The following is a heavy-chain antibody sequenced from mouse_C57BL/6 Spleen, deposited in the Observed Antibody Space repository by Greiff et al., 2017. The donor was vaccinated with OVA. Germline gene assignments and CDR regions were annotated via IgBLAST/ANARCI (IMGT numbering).Heavy chain of an antibody. V-gene: IGHV1-5*01. Sequence: VQLQQSGTVLARPGASVKMSCKTSGYTFTSYWMHWVKQRPGQGLEWIGAIYPGNSDTSYNQKFKGKAKLTAVTSASTAYMELSSLTNEDSAVYYCTRKTYYSNYRDWYFDVWGTGTTVTVSS. J-gene: IGHJ1*03. CDR2: IYPGNSDT. CDR3: TRKTYYSNYRDWYFDV. CDR1: GYTFTSYW. D-gene: IGHD2-5*01.